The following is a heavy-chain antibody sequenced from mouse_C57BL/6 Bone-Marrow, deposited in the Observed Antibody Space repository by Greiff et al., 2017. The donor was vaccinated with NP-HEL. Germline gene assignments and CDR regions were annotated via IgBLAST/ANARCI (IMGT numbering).Heavy chain of an antibody. V-gene: IGHV5-16*01. Sequence: EVKVVESEGGLVQPGSSMKLSCTASGFTFSDYYMPWVRQVPEKGLEWVANINSDGSSTYYLDSLKSRFIISRDNAKNILYLQMSSLKSEDTATYYCAREGVYDHYDAMDDWGQGTSVTVSS. J-gene: IGHJ4*01. D-gene: IGHD2-3*01. CDR2: INSDGSST. CDR1: GFTFSDYY. CDR3: AREGVYDHYDAMDD.